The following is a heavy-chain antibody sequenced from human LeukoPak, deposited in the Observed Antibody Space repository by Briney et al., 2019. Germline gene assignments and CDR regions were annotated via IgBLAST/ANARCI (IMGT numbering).Heavy chain of an antibody. D-gene: IGHD6-19*01. CDR3: ARSCIAVAAMFDP. Sequence: PSETLSLTCTVSGGSIGSYYWSWIRQPAGKGLEWIGRIYTSGSTNYNPSLKSRVTMSVDTSKNQFSLKLSSVTAADTAVYYCARSCIAVAAMFDPWGQGTLVTVSS. CDR2: IYTSGST. V-gene: IGHV4-4*07. CDR1: GGSIGSYY. J-gene: IGHJ5*02.